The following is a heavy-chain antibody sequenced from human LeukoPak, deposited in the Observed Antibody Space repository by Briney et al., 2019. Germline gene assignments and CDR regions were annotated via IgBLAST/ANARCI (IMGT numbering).Heavy chain of an antibody. Sequence: SETLSLTCAVSGGSISSSNWWSWVRQPPGKGLEWIGEIYHSGSTNYNPSLKSRVTISVDKSKNQFSLKLSSVTAADTAVYYCARGAGRYDRWYFDLWGRGTLVTVSS. J-gene: IGHJ2*01. CDR2: IYHSGST. CDR3: ARGAGRYDRWYFDL. D-gene: IGHD3-16*01. V-gene: IGHV4-4*02. CDR1: GGSISSSNW.